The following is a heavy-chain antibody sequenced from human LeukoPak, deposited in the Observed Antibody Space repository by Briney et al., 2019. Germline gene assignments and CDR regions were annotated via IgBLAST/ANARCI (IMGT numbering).Heavy chain of an antibody. D-gene: IGHD5-18*01. Sequence: GGSLRLSCAASGFTFDDYGMSWVRQAPGKGLEWVSDISGSGGSTYYADSVKGRFTISRDNSKNTMYLQMNSLRAEDTAVYYCAKRIQSAMAMGYWGQGTLVTVSS. J-gene: IGHJ4*02. CDR2: ISGSGGST. CDR1: GFTFDDYG. V-gene: IGHV3-23*01. CDR3: AKRIQSAMAMGY.